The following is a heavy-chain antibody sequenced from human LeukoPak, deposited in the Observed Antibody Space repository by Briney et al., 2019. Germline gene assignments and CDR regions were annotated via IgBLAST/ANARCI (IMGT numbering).Heavy chain of an antibody. CDR2: ISYDGSNK. V-gene: IGHV3-30*18. D-gene: IGHD6-13*01. Sequence: PGGSLRLSCAASGFTSSRYGMHWVRQAPGEGLEWVAVISYDGSNKYYADSMKGRFTISRDNSKNTLYLQMNSLRAEDTGVYYCAKSGALAGQQLGSALGYWGQGTLVTVSS. CDR3: AKSGALAGQQLGSALGY. J-gene: IGHJ4*02. CDR1: GFTSSRYG.